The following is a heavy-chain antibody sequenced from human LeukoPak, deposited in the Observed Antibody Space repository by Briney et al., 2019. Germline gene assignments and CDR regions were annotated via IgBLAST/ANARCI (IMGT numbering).Heavy chain of an antibody. Sequence: GGSLRLSCAASGFIFSSYWMSWVRQAPGKGLEWVANIKEDGSEKYFLDSVKGRFTISRDNAKNSLYLQMNSLRAEDTAVYYCARDFPYCSRTSCYDYYYYYMDVWGKGTTVTVSS. CDR3: ARDFPYCSRTSCYDYYYYYMDV. CDR1: GFIFSSYW. V-gene: IGHV3-7*01. D-gene: IGHD2-2*01. CDR2: IKEDGSEK. J-gene: IGHJ6*03.